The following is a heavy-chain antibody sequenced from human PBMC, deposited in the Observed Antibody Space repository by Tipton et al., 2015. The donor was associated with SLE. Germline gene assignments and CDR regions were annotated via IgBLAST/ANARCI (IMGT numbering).Heavy chain of an antibody. CDR3: ARDRIPVYSGSYLAGFYYGMDV. CDR2: IHYSGST. Sequence: TLSLTCTVSGGSISSKNYYWGWIRQPPGKGLEWIGSIHYSGSTYDNPSFKSRVTISVDKSKNQVSLKLSSVTAADTAVYYCARDRIPVYSGSYLAGFYYGMDVWGQGTAVTVSS. D-gene: IGHD1-26*01. CDR1: GGSISSKNYY. V-gene: IGHV4-39*07. J-gene: IGHJ6*02.